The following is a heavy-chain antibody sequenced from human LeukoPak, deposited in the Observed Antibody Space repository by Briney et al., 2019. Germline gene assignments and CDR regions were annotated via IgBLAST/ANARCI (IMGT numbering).Heavy chain of an antibody. D-gene: IGHD2-2*01. Sequence: SVKVSCKASGGTFSSYAISWVRQAPGQGLEWMGGIIPIFGTANYAQKFQGRVTIAADESTSTAYMELSSLRSEDTAVYYCARNLAFPGSCTSCYDWFDPWGQGTLVTVSS. CDR2: IIPIFGTA. CDR3: ARNLAFPGSCTSCYDWFDP. J-gene: IGHJ5*02. CDR1: GGTFSSYA. V-gene: IGHV1-69*13.